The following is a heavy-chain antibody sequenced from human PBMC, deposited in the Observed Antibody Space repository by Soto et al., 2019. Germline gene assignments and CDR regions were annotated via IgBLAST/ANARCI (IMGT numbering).Heavy chain of an antibody. CDR3: AREGQAPYYYYGMDV. CDR1: GYTFTNYG. V-gene: IGHV1-18*01. CDR2: ISGYNGNT. Sequence: ASVRVSCKASGYTFTNYGFSWVRQAPGQGLEWMGWISGYNGNTKYAEKFQGRVTMTTDTSTSTAHMELRSLRSDDTAVYYCAREGQAPYYYYGMDVWGQGTAVTVSS. J-gene: IGHJ6*02.